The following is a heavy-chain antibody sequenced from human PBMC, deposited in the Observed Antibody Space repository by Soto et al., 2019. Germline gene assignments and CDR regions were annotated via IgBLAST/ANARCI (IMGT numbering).Heavy chain of an antibody. D-gene: IGHD3-16*01. CDR1: AASGAAGQY. V-gene: IGHV4-38-2*01. CDR2: FHRSGST. J-gene: IGHJ5*02. CDR3: DSSPYTFENWFDP. Sequence: SETLSLTCDVSAASGAAGQYWGWIRQPPGKGLEWLGCFHRSGSTYYRPSLKSRLAISFDMSKNHVSLSLTAVTAADTAIYYYDSSPYTFENWFDPWGQGTLVTVSS.